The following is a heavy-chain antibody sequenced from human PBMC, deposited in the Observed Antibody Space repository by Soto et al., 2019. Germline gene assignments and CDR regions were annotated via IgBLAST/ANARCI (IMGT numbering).Heavy chain of an antibody. J-gene: IGHJ4*02. CDR3: ARDWAHSTSQKDY. CDR2: IYSGGST. D-gene: IGHD6-6*01. V-gene: IGHV3-53*02. CDR1: GFTVSSNY. Sequence: EVQLVETGGGLIQPGGSLRLSCAASGFTVSSNYMSWVRQAPGKGLEWVSVIYSGGSTYYADSVKGRFTISRDNSKNTLYLQMNSLRAEDTAVYYCARDWAHSTSQKDYWGQGTLVTVSS.